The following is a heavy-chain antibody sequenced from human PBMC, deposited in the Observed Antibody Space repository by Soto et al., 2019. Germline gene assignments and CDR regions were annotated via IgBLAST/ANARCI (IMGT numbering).Heavy chain of an antibody. CDR3: ARGARDYYGMDV. Sequence: GGSLRLSCAASGFTFSDYCMKCVRQAPGKGLEWVSYISSGGSTIYYAGSVKGRFTISRDNAKNSLYLQMNSLRAEDTAVYYCARGARDYYGMDVWGHGTTVTVSS. V-gene: IGHV3-11*04. CDR2: ISSGGSTI. J-gene: IGHJ6*02. CDR1: GFTFSDYC.